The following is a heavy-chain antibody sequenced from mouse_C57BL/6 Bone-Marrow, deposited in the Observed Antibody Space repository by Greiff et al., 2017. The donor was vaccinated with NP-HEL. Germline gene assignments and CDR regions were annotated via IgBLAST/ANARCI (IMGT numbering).Heavy chain of an antibody. Sequence: QVQLKQPGAELVKPGASVKVSCKASGYTFTSYWMHWVKQRPGQGLEWIGRIHPSDSDTNYNQKFKGKATLTVDKSSSTAYMQLSSLTSEDSAVYYCAIGITTVVATRYAMDYWGQGTSVTVSS. CDR3: AIGITTVVATRYAMDY. J-gene: IGHJ4*01. CDR1: GYTFTSYW. CDR2: IHPSDSDT. D-gene: IGHD1-1*01. V-gene: IGHV1-74*01.